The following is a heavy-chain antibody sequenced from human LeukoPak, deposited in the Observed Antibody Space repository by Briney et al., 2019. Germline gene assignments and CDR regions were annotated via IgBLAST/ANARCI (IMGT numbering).Heavy chain of an antibody. J-gene: IGHJ4*02. V-gene: IGHV4-61*02. CDR1: GGSISSGSYY. CDR2: IYTSGST. CDR3: ARAYYGSGSFIDY. Sequence: SETLSLTCTVSGGSISSGSYYWSWIRQPAGKGLEWIGRIYTSGSTNYNPSLKSRVTISVDTSKNQFSLKLSSVTAADTAVYYCARAYYGSGSFIDYWGQGTLVTVSS. D-gene: IGHD3-10*01.